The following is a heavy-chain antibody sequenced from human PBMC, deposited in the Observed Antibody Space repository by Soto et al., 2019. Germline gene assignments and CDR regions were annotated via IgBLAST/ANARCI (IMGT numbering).Heavy chain of an antibody. CDR2: ITGIDGRT. D-gene: IGHD2-15*01. CDR3: AKDRGPYCSGGICYPPSWFDP. V-gene: IGHV3-23*01. Sequence: PGGSLRLSCVGSGFTFGNHAMSWVRHAPGKGLEWVSSITGIDGRTYYADSVKGRFTISRDNPKNTLYLQMNNLRAEDTAMFYCAKDRGPYCSGGICYPPSWFDPWGQGTQVTVSS. CDR1: GFTFGNHA. J-gene: IGHJ5*02.